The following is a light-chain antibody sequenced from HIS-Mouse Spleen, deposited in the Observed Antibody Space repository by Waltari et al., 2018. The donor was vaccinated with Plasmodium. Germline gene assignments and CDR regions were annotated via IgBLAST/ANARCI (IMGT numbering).Light chain of an antibody. CDR3: QQRSNWPRVLT. CDR1: QSVSSY. Sequence: EIVLTQSPATLSLSPGERATLSCRASQSVSSYLAWYQKKPGQAPRLLIYDASNRATGIPARFSGSRSGTDFTLTISSLEPEDFAVYYCQQRSNWPRVLTFGGGTKVEIK. CDR2: DAS. V-gene: IGKV3-11*01. J-gene: IGKJ4*01.